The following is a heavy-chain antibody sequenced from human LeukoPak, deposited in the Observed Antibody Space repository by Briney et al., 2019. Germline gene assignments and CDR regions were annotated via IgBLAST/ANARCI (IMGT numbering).Heavy chain of an antibody. CDR2: ISGSGDST. Sequence: GGPLRLSCTASGFTFSSYAMSWVRRAPGKALEWVSLISGSGDSTYYAGSVKGRFTISRDKSRNTLYLQMNSLRAEDTAMYFCAKDFCSTTSCRFDYWGQGTLVTVSS. CDR1: GFTFSSYA. V-gene: IGHV3-23*01. CDR3: AKDFCSTTSCRFDY. D-gene: IGHD2-2*01. J-gene: IGHJ4*02.